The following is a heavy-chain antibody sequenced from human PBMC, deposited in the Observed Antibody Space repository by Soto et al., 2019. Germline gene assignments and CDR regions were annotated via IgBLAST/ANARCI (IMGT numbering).Heavy chain of an antibody. CDR3: ARGGRGTYYLTTVDYFDY. V-gene: IGHV4-59*01. CDR1: GGSISSYY. CDR2: SYYSGST. D-gene: IGHD1-26*01. Sequence: SETLSLTCTVSGGSISSYYWSWIRQPPGKGLEWIGYSYYSGSTNYNPSLKSRVTISVDTSKNQFSLKLSSVTAADTAVYYCARGGRGTYYLTTVDYFDYWRQGTLVTVSS. J-gene: IGHJ4*02.